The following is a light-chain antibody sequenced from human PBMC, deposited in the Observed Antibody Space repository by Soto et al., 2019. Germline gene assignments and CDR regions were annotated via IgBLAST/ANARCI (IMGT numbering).Light chain of an antibody. CDR3: QQYRSSPPIT. CDR1: QSVSSSY. CDR2: GAS. V-gene: IGKV3-20*01. Sequence: ESVLTQSPGTLSLSPGERATLSCRASQSVSSSYLAWYQQKPGQAPRLLIYGASSRATGIPDRFSGSGSGTDFTLTISRLEPEYFAVYYCQQYRSSPPITFGQGTRLEIK. J-gene: IGKJ5*01.